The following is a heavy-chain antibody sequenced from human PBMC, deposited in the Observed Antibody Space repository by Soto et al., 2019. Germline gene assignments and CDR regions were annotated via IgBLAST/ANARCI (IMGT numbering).Heavy chain of an antibody. CDR1: GGSISSSSYY. J-gene: IGHJ4*02. CDR3: ASTLWFGETYFDY. Sequence: QLQLQESGPGLVKPSETLSLTCTVSGGSISSSSYYWGWIRQPPGQGLEWIGSIYYSGRTYYNPFLKSLVTISVETSKNQFLLKLSSVTAADTAVYYSASTLWFGETYFDYWGQGTLVTVSS. D-gene: IGHD3-10*01. V-gene: IGHV4-39*01. CDR2: IYYSGRT.